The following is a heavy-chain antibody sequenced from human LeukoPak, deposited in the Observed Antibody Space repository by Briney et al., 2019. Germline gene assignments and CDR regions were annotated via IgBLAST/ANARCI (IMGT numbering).Heavy chain of an antibody. CDR1: GGSISSYY. CDR2: IYTSGST. Sequence: SETLSLTCTVSGGSISSYYWSWIRQPAGKGLEWIGRIYTSGSTNYNPSLKSRVTMSVDTSKNQFSLKLSSVTAADTAVYYCARGDYCRGGSCYSRAFDIWGQGTMVTVSS. CDR3: ARGDYCRGGSCYSRAFDI. V-gene: IGHV4-4*07. D-gene: IGHD2-15*01. J-gene: IGHJ3*02.